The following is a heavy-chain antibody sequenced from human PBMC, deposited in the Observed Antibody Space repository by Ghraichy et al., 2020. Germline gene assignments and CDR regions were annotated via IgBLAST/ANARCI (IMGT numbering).Heavy chain of an antibody. D-gene: IGHD4-11*01. J-gene: IGHJ6*02. V-gene: IGHV3-30*18. CDR3: AKDGYSNSAWDYYYYYGMDV. Sequence: GESLNISCAASGFTFSAYGMHWVRQAPGKGPEWLALISYDGSHKYYADSVKGRFTIFTDNSKNTLYLQMNSLRTEDTAVYYCAKDGYSNSAWDYYYYYGMDVWGQGTTVTVSS. CDR1: GFTFSAYG. CDR2: ISYDGSHK.